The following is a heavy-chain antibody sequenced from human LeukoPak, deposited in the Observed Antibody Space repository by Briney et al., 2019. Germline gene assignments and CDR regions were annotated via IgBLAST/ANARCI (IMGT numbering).Heavy chain of an antibody. CDR1: GYTFTSYG. Sequence: ASVKVSCKASGYTFTSYGISWVRQAPGQGLEWMGWISAYNGNTNYAQKLQGRVTTTTDTSTSTAYMELRSLRSDDTAVYYCARVDPVYYGSGSYYWGQGTLVTVSS. D-gene: IGHD3-10*01. CDR2: ISAYNGNT. CDR3: ARVDPVYYGSGSYY. V-gene: IGHV1-18*01. J-gene: IGHJ4*02.